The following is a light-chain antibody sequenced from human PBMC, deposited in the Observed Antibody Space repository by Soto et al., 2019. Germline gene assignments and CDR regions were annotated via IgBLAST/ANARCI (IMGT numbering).Light chain of an antibody. CDR3: QSYDSSLSGYV. CDR2: ENN. V-gene: IGLV1-40*01. J-gene: IGLJ1*01. CDR1: SSNIGAGYE. Sequence: QSVLTQPPSVSEAPGQRVTISCTGSSSNIGAGYEAHWYQQVPGTAPKLLIYENNNRPSGVPYRFSGSKSGTSASLAITGLQAEDDAEYDCQSYDSSLSGYVFGTGTKVTVL.